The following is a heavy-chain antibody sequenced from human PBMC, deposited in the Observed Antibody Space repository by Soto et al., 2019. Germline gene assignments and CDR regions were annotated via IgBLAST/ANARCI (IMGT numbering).Heavy chain of an antibody. CDR2: INAGNGNT. CDR3: ATSRDYCSSTSCYEGYYYYMDV. D-gene: IGHD2-2*01. CDR1: GYTFTTHT. J-gene: IGHJ6*03. V-gene: IGHV1-3*01. Sequence: QVQLVQSGAEVKKPGASVKVSCKASGYTFTTHTMHWVRQAPGQRFEWMGWINAGNGNTQHSQKFQGRVTITRDTSASPAYMELSSLRSEDTAVYYCATSRDYCSSTSCYEGYYYYMDVWGKGTTVTVSS.